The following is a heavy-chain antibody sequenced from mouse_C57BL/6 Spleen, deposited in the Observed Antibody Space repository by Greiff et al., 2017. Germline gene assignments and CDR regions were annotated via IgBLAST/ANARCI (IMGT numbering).Heavy chain of an antibody. CDR3: ARRYGIHWYFDV. CDR1: GYSFTGYY. Sequence: VQLQQSGPELVKPGASVKISCKASGYSFTGYYMNWVKQSPEKSLEWIGEINPSTGGTTYNQKFKAKATLTVDKSSSTAYMQVKSLTSEDSAVYYCARRYGIHWYFDVWGTGTTVTVSS. D-gene: IGHD2-10*02. V-gene: IGHV1-42*01. J-gene: IGHJ1*03. CDR2: INPSTGGT.